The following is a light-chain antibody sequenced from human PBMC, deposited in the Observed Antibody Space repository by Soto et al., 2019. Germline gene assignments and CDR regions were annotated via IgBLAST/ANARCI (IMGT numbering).Light chain of an antibody. CDR3: SSYAGSDIDVV. J-gene: IGLJ2*01. V-gene: IGLV2-8*01. CDR1: SSDVGGYNY. Sequence: QSALTQPPSASGSPGQSVTISCTGTSSDVGGYNYVSWYQQYPGKAPKLMLYEVGARPSGVPDRFSGSKSGNTASLTVSGLQAEDEADYYCSSYAGSDIDVVFGGGTKLTVL. CDR2: EVG.